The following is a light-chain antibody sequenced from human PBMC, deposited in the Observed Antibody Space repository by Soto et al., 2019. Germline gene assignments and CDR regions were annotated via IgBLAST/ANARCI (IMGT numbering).Light chain of an antibody. J-gene: IGKJ2*01. V-gene: IGKV1-39*01. Sequence: DTQMTQSPSSLHASVADRVTITCRASQSISNHLNWYQQKPRKVPEFLIYGASSLQAGVPSRFTGSGSGTYFTLTVSSLQPEDFATYYWQQVYSFPNTFGQGTKLEV. CDR2: GAS. CDR1: QSISNH. CDR3: QQVYSFPNT.